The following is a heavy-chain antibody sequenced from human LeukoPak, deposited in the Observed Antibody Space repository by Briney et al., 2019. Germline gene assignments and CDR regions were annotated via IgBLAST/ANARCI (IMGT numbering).Heavy chain of an antibody. CDR2: VSYDGGTT. Sequence: GGSLRLSCAASGFTFRNYGMQWVRQAPGKGLEWVAVVSYDGGTTFYADSVKGRFTISRDNSKNTVYLQMNSLRAEDTAVYYCAKDLSVHYDTRGFDPWGQGTLVTVSS. CDR1: GFTFRNYG. CDR3: AKDLSVHYDTRGFDP. V-gene: IGHV3-30*18. J-gene: IGHJ5*02. D-gene: IGHD3-22*01.